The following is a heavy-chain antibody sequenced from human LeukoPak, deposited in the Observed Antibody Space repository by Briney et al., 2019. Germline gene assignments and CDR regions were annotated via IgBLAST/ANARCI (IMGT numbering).Heavy chain of an antibody. J-gene: IGHJ4*02. D-gene: IGHD5-18*01. Sequence: SETLSLTCTGSGGSISSYYWSGIRQPPGKGLEWIGYIYYTGSTNYSPSLKSRVTISVDTSKNQFSLKLSSVTAEDTAVYYCARHGRSGYSIDWPALDYWGQGALVTVSS. V-gene: IGHV4-59*08. CDR3: ARHGRSGYSIDWPALDY. CDR1: GGSISSYY. CDR2: IYYTGST.